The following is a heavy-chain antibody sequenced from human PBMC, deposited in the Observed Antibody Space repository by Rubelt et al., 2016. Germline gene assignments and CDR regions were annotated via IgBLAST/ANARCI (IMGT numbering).Heavy chain of an antibody. CDR3: ARDPRYHGSGSPFDY. Sequence: QLQLQESGPGLVKPSETLSLTCSVSGGSIRSSFYYWGWIRQPPGKGLEWIGSINYSGSTYYNPSLKNRVTISVDTSKNQVARKLTSVSAAEPAVYYCARDPRYHGSGSPFDYWGQGTLVTVSS. CDR2: INYSGST. J-gene: IGHJ4*02. V-gene: IGHV4-39*07. CDR1: GGSIRSSFYY. D-gene: IGHD3-10*01.